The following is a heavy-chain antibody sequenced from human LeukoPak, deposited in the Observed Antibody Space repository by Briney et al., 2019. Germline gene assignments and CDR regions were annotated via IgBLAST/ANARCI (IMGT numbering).Heavy chain of an antibody. D-gene: IGHD5-18*01. CDR3: TRVKDTAMVNDY. CDR1: GFTFGDYA. V-gene: IGHV3-49*04. Sequence: PGGSLRLSCTASGFTFGDYAMSWVRQAPGKGLEWVGFIRSKAYGGTTEYAASVKGRFTISRDDSKSIAYLQMNSLKTEDTAVYYCTRVKDTAMVNDYWGLGTLVTVSS. CDR2: IRSKAYGGTT. J-gene: IGHJ4*02.